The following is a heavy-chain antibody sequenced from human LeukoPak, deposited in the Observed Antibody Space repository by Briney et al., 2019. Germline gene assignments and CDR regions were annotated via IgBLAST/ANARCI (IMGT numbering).Heavy chain of an antibody. V-gene: IGHV1-18*01. CDR2: ISVYNGNI. J-gene: IGHJ4*02. D-gene: IGHD2-8*02. Sequence: ASVKVSCKASGYTFSTSGISWVRQALGQGLEWMGWISVYNGNIIYAQTFQGRVTMTTDTSTSTAYLDLLSLTSDDTAVYYCARDCTGASCSFDDWGQGTLVTVSS. CDR1: GYTFSTSG. CDR3: ARDCTGASCSFDD.